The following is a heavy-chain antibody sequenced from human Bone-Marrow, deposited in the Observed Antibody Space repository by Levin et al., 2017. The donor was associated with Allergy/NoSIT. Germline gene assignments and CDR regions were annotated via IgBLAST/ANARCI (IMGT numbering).Heavy chain of an antibody. D-gene: IGHD3-22*01. J-gene: IGHJ4*02. CDR1: GFAFNSYA. V-gene: IGHV3-23*01. CDR2: IDGGGGIT. CDR3: ANVNLLKYDSSGRDY. Sequence: GESLKISCAASGFAFNSYAMSWVRQSPEKGLEWVSSIDGGGGITVYADCVRGRFTISRDNSRSTLYLQMNSLRAEDTAVYYCANVNLLKYDSSGRDYWGQGNLVTVSS.